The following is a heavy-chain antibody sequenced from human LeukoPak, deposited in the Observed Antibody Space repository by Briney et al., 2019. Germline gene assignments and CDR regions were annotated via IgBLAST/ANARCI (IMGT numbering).Heavy chain of an antibody. Sequence: SETLSLTCTVSGGSISSSSYYWGWIRQPPGKGLEWIGSIYYSGSTYYNPSLKSRVTISVDTSKNQFSLKLSSVTAADTAVYYCARQLAVAGTGYFDYWGQGTLVTVSS. J-gene: IGHJ4*02. CDR1: GGSISSSSYY. CDR3: ARQLAVAGTGYFDY. CDR2: IYYSGST. D-gene: IGHD6-19*01. V-gene: IGHV4-39*01.